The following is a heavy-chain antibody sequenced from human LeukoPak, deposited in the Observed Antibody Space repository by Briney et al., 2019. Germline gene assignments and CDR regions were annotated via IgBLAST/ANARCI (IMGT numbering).Heavy chain of an antibody. V-gene: IGHV3-53*01. CDR3: ARGYYDSNAQLFDY. CDR2: IYSGGST. D-gene: IGHD3-22*01. CDR1: GFTVSSNY. J-gene: IGHJ4*02. Sequence: PGGSLRLSCAASGFTVSSNYMSWVRQAPGKGLEWVSVIYSGGSTYYADSVKGRFTISRDNSKNTLYLQMNSLRAEDTAVYYCARGYYDSNAQLFDYWGQGTLVTVSS.